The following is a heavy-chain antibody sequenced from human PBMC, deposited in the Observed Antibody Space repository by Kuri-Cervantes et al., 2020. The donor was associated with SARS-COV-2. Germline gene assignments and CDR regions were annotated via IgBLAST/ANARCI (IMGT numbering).Heavy chain of an antibody. J-gene: IGHJ4*02. V-gene: IGHV3-30*04. D-gene: IGHD3-16*01. CDR1: DFAFTNYP. Sequence: GGSLRLSCTVSDFAFTNYPMHWGRQAPGKGLELVALISYDGRKINYSESVKGRFTISRDNSQSELYLQMVSLTPEDTALYYCARELSPGGSHLDYWGQGNMVTVSS. CDR2: ISYDGRKI. CDR3: ARELSPGGSHLDY.